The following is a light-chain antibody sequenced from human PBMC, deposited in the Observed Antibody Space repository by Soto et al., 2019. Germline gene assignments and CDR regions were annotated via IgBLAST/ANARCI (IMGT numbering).Light chain of an antibody. V-gene: IGKV1-39*01. CDR3: QQSHSSPLT. CDR2: DAS. CDR1: QSVSTC. J-gene: IGKJ4*01. Sequence: IQMTQSPSSLSASVGDRVTITCRASQSVSTCLNWYQQKPGKAHVLLIYDASSLQSGVQSRFSGSGSGTDFTLTITSLQPEDSAAYYCQQSHSSPLTFGGGTKVDIK.